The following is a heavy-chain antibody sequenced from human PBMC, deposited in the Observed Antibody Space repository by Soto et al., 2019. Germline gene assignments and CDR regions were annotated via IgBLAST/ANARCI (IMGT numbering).Heavy chain of an antibody. V-gene: IGHV3-30*18. CDR3: AKDTSPHYYDSSGYCPDY. CDR1: GFTISSYG. D-gene: IGHD3-22*01. Sequence: GGSLRLSCAASGFTISSYGMHWVRQAPGKGLEWVAVISYDGSNKYYADSVKGRFTISRDNSKNTLYLQMNSLRAEDTAVYYCAKDTSPHYYDSSGYCPDYWGQGTLVTVSS. J-gene: IGHJ4*02. CDR2: ISYDGSNK.